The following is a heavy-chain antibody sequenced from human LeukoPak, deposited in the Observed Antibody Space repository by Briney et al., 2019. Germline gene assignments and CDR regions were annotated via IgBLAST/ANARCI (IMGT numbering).Heavy chain of an antibody. V-gene: IGHV4-38-2*01. J-gene: IGHJ4*02. CDR1: GYSISSGYY. CDR3: ARVLKRYSSSWYANY. CDR2: IYHSGST. D-gene: IGHD6-13*01. Sequence: SETLSLTCAVSGYSISSGYYWGWIRQPPGKGLEWIGSIYHSGSTYYNPSLKSRVTISVDTSKNQFSLKLSSVTAADTAVYYCARVLKRYSSSWYANYWGQGTLVTVSS.